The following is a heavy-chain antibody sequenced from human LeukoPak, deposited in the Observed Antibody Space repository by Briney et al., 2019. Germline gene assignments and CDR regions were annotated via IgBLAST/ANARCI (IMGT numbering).Heavy chain of an antibody. CDR3: ARTNAFDI. CDR2: IYYSGNT. CDR1: GASISSYY. Sequence: SETLSLTCTVSGASISSYYWSWIRQPPGKGLEWIGYIYYSGNTNSNPSLKSRVTISVDTSKNQFPLKLSSVTAADTAVSYCARTNAFDIWGQGTMVTVSS. J-gene: IGHJ3*02. V-gene: IGHV4-59*01.